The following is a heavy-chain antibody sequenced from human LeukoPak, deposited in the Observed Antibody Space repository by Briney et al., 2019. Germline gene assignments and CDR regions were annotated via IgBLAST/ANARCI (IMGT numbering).Heavy chain of an antibody. J-gene: IGHJ3*02. CDR2: ISAYNGNT. CDR1: GYTFTSYG. CDR3: ARVKRYITMIVVAPDAFDI. Sequence: GASVKASCKASGYTFTSYGISWVRQAPGQGLEWMGWISAYNGNTNYAQKLQGRVTMTTDTSTSTAYMELRSLRSDDTAVYYCARVKRYITMIVVAPDAFDIWGQGTMVTVSS. D-gene: IGHD3-22*01. V-gene: IGHV1-18*01.